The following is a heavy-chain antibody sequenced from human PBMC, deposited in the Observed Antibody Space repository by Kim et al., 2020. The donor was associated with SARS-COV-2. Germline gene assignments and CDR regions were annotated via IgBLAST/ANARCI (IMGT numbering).Heavy chain of an antibody. D-gene: IGHD2-21*01. CDR3: AKDYLARSKFDAFDI. J-gene: IGHJ3*02. CDR1: GFTFSSYG. V-gene: IGHV3-30*18. CDR2: ISYDGSNK. Sequence: GGSLRLSCAASGFTFSSYGMHWVRQAPGKGLEWVAVISYDGSNKYYADSVKGRFTISRDNSKNTLYLQMNSLRAEDTAVYYCAKDYLARSKFDAFDIWGQGTMVTVSS.